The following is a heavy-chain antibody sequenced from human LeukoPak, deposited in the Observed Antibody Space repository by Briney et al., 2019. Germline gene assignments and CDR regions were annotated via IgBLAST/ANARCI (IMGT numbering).Heavy chain of an antibody. CDR2: IHYSGST. V-gene: IGHV4-59*01. D-gene: IGHD5-24*01. Sequence: SETLSLTCSVSGGSIDTTYWSWIRQPPGKGLEWIGNIHYSGSTNYNPSLKSRVTISVDTSKNHFSLKLSSVIAADTAVYYCARDPGRWQQLGYFDYWGQGTLVTVSS. J-gene: IGHJ4*02. CDR3: ARDPGRWQQLGYFDY. CDR1: GGSIDTTY.